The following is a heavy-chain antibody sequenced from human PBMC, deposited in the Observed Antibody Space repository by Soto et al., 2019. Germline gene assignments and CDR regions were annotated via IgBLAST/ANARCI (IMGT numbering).Heavy chain of an antibody. CDR1: GYTFTSYD. CDR2: MNPNSGNT. D-gene: IGHD3-22*01. Sequence: HVQLVQSGAEVKKPGASVKVSCKASGYTFTSYDINWVRQATGQGLEWMGWMNPNSGNTGYAQKFQGRVTMTRNTSISTAYMELSSLRSEDTAVYYCARVGYYYDSSGYYLSFDYWGQGTLVTVSS. V-gene: IGHV1-8*01. CDR3: ARVGYYYDSSGYYLSFDY. J-gene: IGHJ4*02.